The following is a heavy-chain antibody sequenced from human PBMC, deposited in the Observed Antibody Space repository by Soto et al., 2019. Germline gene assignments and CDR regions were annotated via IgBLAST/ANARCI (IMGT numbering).Heavy chain of an antibody. D-gene: IGHD3-22*01. Sequence: GGSLRLSCAASGFTFSSYGMHWVRQAPGKGLEWVAVISYDGSNKYYADSVKGRFTISRDNSKNTLYLQMNSLRAEDTAVYYCAKPWGDYYDSSGRAMAFDIWGQGTMVTVSS. CDR2: ISYDGSNK. CDR1: GFTFSSYG. CDR3: AKPWGDYYDSSGRAMAFDI. J-gene: IGHJ3*02. V-gene: IGHV3-30*18.